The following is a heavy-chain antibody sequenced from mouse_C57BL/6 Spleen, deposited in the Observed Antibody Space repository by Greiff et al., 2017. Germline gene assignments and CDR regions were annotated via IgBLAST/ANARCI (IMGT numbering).Heavy chain of an antibody. V-gene: IGHV14-4*01. D-gene: IGHD2-5*01. Sequence: VQLQQSGAELVRPGASVKLSCTASGFNIKDDYMHWVKQRPEQGLEWIGWIDPENGDTEYASKFQGKATITADTSSNTAYLQLSSLTSADTSVYYCTTAYYSNPWFAYWGQGTLVTVSA. CDR1: GFNIKDDY. CDR2: IDPENGDT. CDR3: TTAYYSNPWFAY. J-gene: IGHJ3*01.